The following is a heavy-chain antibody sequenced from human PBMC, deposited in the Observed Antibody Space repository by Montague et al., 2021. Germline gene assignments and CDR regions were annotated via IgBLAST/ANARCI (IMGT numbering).Heavy chain of an antibody. CDR3: ASLPYSSAWPYYFDH. Sequence: SLRLSCAASGFTFSSYTINWVRQAPGKGLEWVSSISSSSLYIDYADSVKGRFTISRDNAENSLYLQMNSLRAEDMAVYYCASLPYSSAWPYYFDHWGQGTLVTVSS. CDR1: GFTFSSYT. V-gene: IGHV3-21*01. CDR2: ISSSSLYI. J-gene: IGHJ4*02. D-gene: IGHD6-19*01.